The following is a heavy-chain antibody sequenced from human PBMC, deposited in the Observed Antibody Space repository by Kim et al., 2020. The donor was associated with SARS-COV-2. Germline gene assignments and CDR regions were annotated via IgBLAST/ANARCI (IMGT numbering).Heavy chain of an antibody. CDR1: GFTFSRYW. CDR2: IKQDGSEK. V-gene: IGHV3-7*01. Sequence: GGSLRLSCAASGFTFSRYWMSWVRQAPGKGLEWVANIKQDGSEKYYVDSVKGRFTISRDNAKNSLYLQMNSLRAEDTAVYYCARDAAVAGTLLDYWGQGTLVTVSS. J-gene: IGHJ4*02. CDR3: ARDAAVAGTLLDY. D-gene: IGHD6-19*01.